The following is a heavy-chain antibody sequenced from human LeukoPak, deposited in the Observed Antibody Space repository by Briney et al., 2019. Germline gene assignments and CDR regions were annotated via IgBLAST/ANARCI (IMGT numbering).Heavy chain of an antibody. D-gene: IGHD4-17*01. CDR3: ARDPSTVSYWYFDL. V-gene: IGHV4-59*01. J-gene: IGHJ2*01. CDR2: IYYSGST. Sequence: SETLSLTCTVSGGSISSYYWSWIRQPPGKGLEWIGYIYYSGSTNYNPSLKSRVTISVDTSKNQFSLKLSSVTAADTAVYYCARDPSTVSYWYFDLWGRGTLVTVSS. CDR1: GGSISSYY.